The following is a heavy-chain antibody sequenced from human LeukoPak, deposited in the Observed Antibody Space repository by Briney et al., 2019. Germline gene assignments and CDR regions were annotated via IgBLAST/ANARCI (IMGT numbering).Heavy chain of an antibody. CDR2: IYYGGNS. CDR1: GFTFSGDY. V-gene: IGHV4-31*02. CDR3: ARESPTDDAFDI. Sequence: LRLPCAASGFTFSGDYMSWIRQHPGKGLEWIGNIYYGGNSYYNPSLKSRVTISVDMSKNQFSLKLSSVTAADTAVYYCARESPTDDAFDIWGQGTMVTVSS. J-gene: IGHJ3*02.